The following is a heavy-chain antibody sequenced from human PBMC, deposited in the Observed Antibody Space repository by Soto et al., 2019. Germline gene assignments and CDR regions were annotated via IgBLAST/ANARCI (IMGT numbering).Heavy chain of an antibody. V-gene: IGHV4-34*01. CDR3: ARARLGYCSSTSCRKIRWFDP. J-gene: IGHJ5*02. D-gene: IGHD2-2*01. CDR1: GGSLRGYY. CDR2: INHSGST. Sequence: PSENLSLTRAVFGGSLRGYYLSRIPPPPGKGVGWIGEINHSGSTNYNPSLKSRVTISVDTSKNQFSLKLSSVTAADTAVYYCARARLGYCSSTSCRKIRWFDPWGQGTLVTVSS.